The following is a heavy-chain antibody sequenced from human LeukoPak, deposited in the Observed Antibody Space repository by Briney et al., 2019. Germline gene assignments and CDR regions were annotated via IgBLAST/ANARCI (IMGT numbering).Heavy chain of an antibody. CDR1: GGSFSGYY. Sequence: SETLSLTCAVYGGSFSGYYWSWIRQPPGKGLEWIGEINHSGSTNYNPSLKSRVTISVDTSKNQFSLKLSSVTAADTAVYYCARARSGAYPWSDYWGQGTLVTVSS. CDR3: ARARSGAYPWSDY. V-gene: IGHV4-34*01. J-gene: IGHJ4*02. CDR2: INHSGST. D-gene: IGHD4-17*01.